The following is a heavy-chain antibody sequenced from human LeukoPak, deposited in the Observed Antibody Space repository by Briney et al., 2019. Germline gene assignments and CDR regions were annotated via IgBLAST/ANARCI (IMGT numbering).Heavy chain of an antibody. CDR2: ISGSGSRGSGITGGNT. Sequence: GGSLRLSCAASGFNFKLSAMSWGRQAPGRGLEWVALISGSGSRGSGITGGNTYYADSVKGRFSISRDDSQNTVYLQMNSLRVEDTATYFCAKGRCGDSSCWYFDAWAKGTRVTVSP. CDR3: AKGRCGDSSCWYFDA. D-gene: IGHD6-13*01. CDR1: GFNFKLSA. J-gene: IGHJ4*02. V-gene: IGHV3-23*01.